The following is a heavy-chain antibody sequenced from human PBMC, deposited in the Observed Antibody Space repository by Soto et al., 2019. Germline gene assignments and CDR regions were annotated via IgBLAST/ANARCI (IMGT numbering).Heavy chain of an antibody. V-gene: IGHV3-9*01. D-gene: IGHD6-19*01. CDR1: GFTFDDYA. J-gene: IGHJ6*03. CDR3: AKDTPLSVAGPAHYYYYYMDV. Sequence: GGSLRLSCAASGFTFDDYAMHWVRQAPGKGLEWVSGISWNSGSIGYADSVKGRFTISRDNAKNSLYLQMNSLRAEDTALYYCAKDTPLSVAGPAHYYYYYMDVWGKGTTVTVSS. CDR2: ISWNSGSI.